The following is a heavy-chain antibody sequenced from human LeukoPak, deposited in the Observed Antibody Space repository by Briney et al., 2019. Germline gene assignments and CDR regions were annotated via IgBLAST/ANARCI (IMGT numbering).Heavy chain of an antibody. D-gene: IGHD3-10*01. V-gene: IGHV4-34*01. CDR2: INHSGST. CDR1: GGSFSGYY. CDR3: ARGGSGSYYYYYYGMDV. J-gene: IGHJ6*02. Sequence: SETLSLTCAVYGGSFSGYYWSWIRQPPGKGLEWIAEINHSGSTNYNPSLKSRVTISVDTSKNQFSLKLSSVTAADTAVYYCARGGSGSYYYYYYGMDVWGQGTTVTVSS.